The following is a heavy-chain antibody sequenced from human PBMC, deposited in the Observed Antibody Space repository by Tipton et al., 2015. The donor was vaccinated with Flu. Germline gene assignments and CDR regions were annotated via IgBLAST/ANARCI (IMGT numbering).Heavy chain of an antibody. V-gene: IGHV4-31*03. J-gene: IGHJ1*01. CDR2: IYYSGST. CDR3: ERPSGSYGYAEYLQY. D-gene: IGHD5-18*01. Sequence: TLSLTCTVSGGSISSGGYYWSWVRQHPGKGLEWIGHIYYSGSTYYSPSLKSRLTISVDTSENQFSLKLSSVTAADSAVYYCERPSGSYGYAEYLQYWGQGTLVTVSS. CDR1: GGSISSGGYY.